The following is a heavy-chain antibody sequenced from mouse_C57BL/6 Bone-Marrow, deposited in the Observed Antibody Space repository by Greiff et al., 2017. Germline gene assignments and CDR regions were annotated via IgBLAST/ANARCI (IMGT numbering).Heavy chain of an antibody. J-gene: IGHJ4*01. CDR2: IDPEDGET. CDR1: GFNIKDYY. CDR3: ARGGEWAMDY. V-gene: IGHV14-2*01. Sequence: EVQLQQSGAELVKPGASVKLSCTASGFNIKDYYMHWVKQRTEQGLEWIGRIDPEDGETKYAAKFQGKATIPADTSSNTAYLQLSSLASEDTAVYYCARGGEWAMDYWGQGTSVTVSS.